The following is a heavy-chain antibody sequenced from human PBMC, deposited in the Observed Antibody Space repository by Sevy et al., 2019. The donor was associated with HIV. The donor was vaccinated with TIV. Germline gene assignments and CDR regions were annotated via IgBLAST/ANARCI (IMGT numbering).Heavy chain of an antibody. J-gene: IGHJ4*02. CDR3: ARGYSNLRGYSYGTYYFDY. Sequence: GGSLRLSCAASGFTFSSYWMSWVRQAPGKGLEWVANIKQDGSEKYYVDSVKGRFTISRDNAKNSLYLQMNSLRAEVTAVYYCARGYSNLRGYSYGTYYFDYWGQGTLVTVSS. V-gene: IGHV3-7*04. CDR1: GFTFSSYW. D-gene: IGHD5-18*01. CDR2: IKQDGSEK.